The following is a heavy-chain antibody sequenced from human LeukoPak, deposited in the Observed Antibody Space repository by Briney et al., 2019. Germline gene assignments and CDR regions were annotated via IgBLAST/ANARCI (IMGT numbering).Heavy chain of an antibody. CDR2: ISSDGSII. D-gene: IGHD6-19*01. J-gene: IGHJ3*02. Sequence: GGSLRLSCAASGFPFRTYEINWVRQAPGKGLEWDSFISSDGSIIYYADSVKGRFTISRDDSKNTLYLQMNSLRAEDTAVYYCAKDGGSMAVPDAFDIWGQGTMVTVSS. CDR3: AKDGGSMAVPDAFDI. CDR1: GFPFRTYE. V-gene: IGHV3-48*03.